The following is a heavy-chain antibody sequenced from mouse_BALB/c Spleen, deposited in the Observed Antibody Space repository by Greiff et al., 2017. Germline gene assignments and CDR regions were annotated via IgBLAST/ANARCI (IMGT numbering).Heavy chain of an antibody. V-gene: IGHV2-9-2*01. CDR1: GFSLTSYD. D-gene: IGHD2-4*01. J-gene: IGHJ2*01. CDR2: IWTGGGT. CDR3: VRDRGGFYYDYVDY. Sequence: QVQLKESGPGLVAPSQSLSITCTVSGFSLTSYDISWIRQPPGKGLEWLGVIWTGGGTNYNSAFMSRLSISKDNSKSQVFLKMNSLQTDDTAIYYCVRDRGGFYYDYVDYWGQGTTLTVSS.